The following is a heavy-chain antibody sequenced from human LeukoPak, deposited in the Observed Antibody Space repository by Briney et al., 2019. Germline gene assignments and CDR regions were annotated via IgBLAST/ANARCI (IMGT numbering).Heavy chain of an antibody. D-gene: IGHD2-15*01. J-gene: IGHJ4*02. V-gene: IGHV1-18*01. CDR3: ARSVDTLPDY. CDR1: GYTFTSYG. Sequence: ASVKVSCKASGYTFTSYGISWVRQAPGQGLEWMGWISAYNGNTNYAQKFQGRVTMTRDTSISTAYMELSRLRSDDTAVYYCARSVDTLPDYWGQGTLVTVSS. CDR2: ISAYNGNT.